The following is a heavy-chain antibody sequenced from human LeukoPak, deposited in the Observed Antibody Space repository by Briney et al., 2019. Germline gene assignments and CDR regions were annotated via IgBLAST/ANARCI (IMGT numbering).Heavy chain of an antibody. CDR3: LGGGGSPHDAFDI. CDR1: GGSISTYY. J-gene: IGHJ3*02. Sequence: SEPLSLTCTVSGGSISTYYWRWIRQSPGKDLEWLGYIHYSGSTNYNPSLKSRVTITVDTSKSQFNLKLSSVSAADTTVYYGLGGGGSPHDAFDIWGQGTMVTVSS. CDR2: IHYSGST. D-gene: IGHD3-16*01. V-gene: IGHV4-59*01.